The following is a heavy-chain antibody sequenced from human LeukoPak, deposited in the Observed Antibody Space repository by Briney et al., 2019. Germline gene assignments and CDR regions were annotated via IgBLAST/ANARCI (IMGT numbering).Heavy chain of an antibody. CDR2: IYTSGST. Sequence: SETLSLTCTVSGGSISSGSYYWSWIRQPAGKGLEWIGRIYTSGSTNYNPSLKSRVTISVDTSKNQFSLKLSSVTAADTAVYYCARDRERGTGTTYGNWFDPWGQGTLVTVSS. CDR1: GGSISSGSYY. V-gene: IGHV4-61*02. J-gene: IGHJ5*02. D-gene: IGHD1-1*01. CDR3: ARDRERGTGTTYGNWFDP.